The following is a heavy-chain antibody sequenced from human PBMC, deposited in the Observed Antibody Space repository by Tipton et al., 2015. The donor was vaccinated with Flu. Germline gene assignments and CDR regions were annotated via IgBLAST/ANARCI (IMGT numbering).Heavy chain of an antibody. CDR1: GDSMRRDYF. D-gene: IGHD5-24*01. Sequence: TLSLTCTVSGDSMRRDYFWGWIRQAPGKGLEWIGNIHYSGSPHYNPSLKSRVTISVDTSKNQFSLKLSSVTAADTAVYYCARSSRDFDYWGQGILVTASS. V-gene: IGHV4-38-2*02. CDR3: ARSSRDFDY. J-gene: IGHJ4*02. CDR2: IHYSGSP.